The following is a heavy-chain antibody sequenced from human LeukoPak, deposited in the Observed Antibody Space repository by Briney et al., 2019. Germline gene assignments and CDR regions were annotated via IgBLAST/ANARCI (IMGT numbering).Heavy chain of an antibody. D-gene: IGHD1-1*01. CDR1: GYTFNSSY. J-gene: IGHJ4*02. V-gene: IGHV1-2*02. CDR3: ARVSFRTTGTTSDY. Sequence: ASVKVSCKASGYTFNSSYMHWVRQAPGQGLEWMGWINPNSGGTNYAQKFQGRVTMTRDTSISTAYMELSRLRSDDTAVYYCARVSFRTTGTTSDYWGQGTLVTVSS. CDR2: INPNSGGT.